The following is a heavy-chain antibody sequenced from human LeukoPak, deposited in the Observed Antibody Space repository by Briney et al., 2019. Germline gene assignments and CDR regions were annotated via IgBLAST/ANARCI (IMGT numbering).Heavy chain of an antibody. J-gene: IGHJ3*02. CDR1: GYTFTGYY. V-gene: IGHV1-2*02. D-gene: IGHD1-26*01. Sequence: ASVKVSCKASGYTFTGYYIHWVRQAPGQGLEWMGWINPNSGGTNYAQKFQGRVTMTRDTSISTAYMELSRLRSDDTAVYYCARADPPIVEEAFDIWGQGTMVTVSS. CDR2: INPNSGGT. CDR3: ARADPPIVEEAFDI.